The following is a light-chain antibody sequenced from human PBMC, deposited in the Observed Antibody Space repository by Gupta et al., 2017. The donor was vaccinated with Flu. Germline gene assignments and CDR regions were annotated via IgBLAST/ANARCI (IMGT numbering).Light chain of an antibody. V-gene: IGKV1-5*03. CDR2: RTS. Sequence: DVQMTQFPSVLSASVGDRVTITCRASQDISTWLAWYQQKPGKAPKLLIYRTSSFDNGIPSRFSGSGSGTEFTLTITSLQPDDFATYYCQQEDNGSNTFGQGTKVDI. CDR1: QDISTW. J-gene: IGKJ2*01. CDR3: QQEDNGSNT.